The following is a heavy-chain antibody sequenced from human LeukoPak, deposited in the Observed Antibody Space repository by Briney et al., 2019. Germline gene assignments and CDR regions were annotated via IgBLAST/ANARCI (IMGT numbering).Heavy chain of an antibody. Sequence: ASVKVSCKASGYTFTSYGISWVRQAPGQGLEWMGWISAYNGNTNYAQKLQGRVTMTTDTSTSTAYMELRSLRSDDTAVYYCARASSSWYRNWFDPWGQGILVTVSS. CDR2: ISAYNGNT. CDR1: GYTFTSYG. V-gene: IGHV1-18*01. J-gene: IGHJ5*02. D-gene: IGHD6-13*01. CDR3: ARASSSWYRNWFDP.